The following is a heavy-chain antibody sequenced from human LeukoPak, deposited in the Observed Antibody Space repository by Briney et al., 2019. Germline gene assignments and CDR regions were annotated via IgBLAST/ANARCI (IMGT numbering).Heavy chain of an antibody. J-gene: IGHJ4*02. CDR3: ARGYCSSATCRHFDY. CDR1: GYAFTNYA. D-gene: IGHD2-2*01. V-gene: IGHV1-18*01. CDR2: ISVYNGNT. Sequence: ASVKVSCKASGYAFTNYAISWVRQAPGQGLEWMGWISVYNGNTNYAQKLQGRVTMTADTSTTTAYMELRSLRSDDAAVYYCARGYCSSATCRHFDYWGQGALVTVSS.